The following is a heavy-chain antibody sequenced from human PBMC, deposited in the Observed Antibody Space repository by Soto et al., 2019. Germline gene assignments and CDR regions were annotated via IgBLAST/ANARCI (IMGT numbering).Heavy chain of an antibody. V-gene: IGHV4-30-2*01. CDR1: GGSMSSGGYS. J-gene: IGHJ4*02. CDR2: IYHSGST. D-gene: IGHD1-26*01. Sequence: QLQLQESGSGLVKPSQTLSLTCAVSGGSMSSGGYSWSWIRQPPGKCLEWIGYIYHSGSTNYNPSSNSRVTISVDRSKNQFSLKLTSVAAADTAVDYCAAGGALPRYYWGQGTLVTVSS. CDR3: AAGGALPRYY.